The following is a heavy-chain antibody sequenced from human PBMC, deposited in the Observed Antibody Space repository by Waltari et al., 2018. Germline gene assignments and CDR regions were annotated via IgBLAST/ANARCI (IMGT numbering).Heavy chain of an antibody. CDR3: ARYSSGYYLY. D-gene: IGHD3-22*01. CDR2: IYHSGST. V-gene: IGHV4-38-2*01. J-gene: IGHJ4*02. Sequence: QVQLQESGPGLVKPSETLSLTCAVSGYSIRSGYYWGWIRQPPGKGLEWIGSIYHSGSTYYNPSLKSRVTISVDTSKNQFSLKLSSVTAADTAVYYCARYSSGYYLYWGQGTLVTVSS. CDR1: GYSIRSGYY.